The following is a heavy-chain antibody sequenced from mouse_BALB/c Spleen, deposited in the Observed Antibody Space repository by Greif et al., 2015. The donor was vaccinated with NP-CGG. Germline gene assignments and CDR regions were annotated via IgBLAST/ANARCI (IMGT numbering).Heavy chain of an antibody. V-gene: IGHV2-2*02. CDR1: GFSLTSYG. CDR3: ARNYYGSSYYAMDY. Sequence: VQGVESGPGLVQPSQSLSITCTVSGFSLTSYGVHWVRQSPGKGLEWLGVIWSGGSTDYNAAFISRLSISKDNSKSQVFFKMNSLQANDTAIYYCARNYYGSSYYAMDYWGQGTQSPSPQ. D-gene: IGHD1-1*01. J-gene: IGHJ4*01. CDR2: IWSGGST.